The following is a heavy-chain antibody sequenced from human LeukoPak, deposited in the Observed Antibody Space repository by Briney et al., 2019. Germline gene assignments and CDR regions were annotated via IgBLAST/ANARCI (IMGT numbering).Heavy chain of an antibody. V-gene: IGHV3-74*01. CDR2: INSDGSAA. CDR3: AGCLNCFQHFNYFYMDV. CDR1: GFSFTTSW. Sequence: GGSLRLSCAASGFSFTTSWMHWVRQAPGKGLVWVSRINSDGSAANYADSVKGRFTISRDNTKNTLSLQMYSLRVEDTGTYFCAGCLNCFQHFNYFYMDVWGKGTTVTVS. J-gene: IGHJ6*03. D-gene: IGHD2-15*01.